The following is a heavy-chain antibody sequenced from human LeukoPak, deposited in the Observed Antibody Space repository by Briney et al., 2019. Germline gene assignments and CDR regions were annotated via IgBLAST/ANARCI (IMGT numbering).Heavy chain of an antibody. Sequence: GGSLRLSCAASGFNFSNAWMSWVRQAPGKGLEWLGPIKSKTDGGTTDYAALVKSRFTISRDDSESTLYLQMNSLKTEDTAVYYCAADVSGGSWTIDYWGQGTLVTVSS. CDR1: GFNFSNAW. D-gene: IGHD2-15*01. CDR2: IKSKTDGGTT. CDR3: AADVSGGSWTIDY. J-gene: IGHJ4*02. V-gene: IGHV3-15*01.